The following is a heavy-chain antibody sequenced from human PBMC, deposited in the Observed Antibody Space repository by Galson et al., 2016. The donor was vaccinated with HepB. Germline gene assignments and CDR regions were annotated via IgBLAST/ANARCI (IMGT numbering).Heavy chain of an antibody. J-gene: IGHJ3*01. D-gene: IGHD3-22*01. V-gene: IGHV3-23*01. Sequence: SLRLSCAASGFSFSDYSMNWVRQAPGTGLQWVSSISGTGASTFYADSVKGRFTISRDKSKNTLYLQMNSLRAEDTAVYYCAKSIRGDDYYPFYYYSMDVWGQGTMVTVSS. CDR3: AKSIRGDDYYPFYYYSMDV. CDR1: GFSFSDYS. CDR2: ISGTGAST.